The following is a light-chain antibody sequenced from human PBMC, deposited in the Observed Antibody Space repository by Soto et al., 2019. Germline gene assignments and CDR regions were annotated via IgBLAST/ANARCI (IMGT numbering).Light chain of an antibody. CDR1: QTISSW. CDR2: DAS. Sequence: DIQMTQSPSTLSASVGDRVSNTCRASQTISSWLAWYQQQPGKAPKLLIYDASSLESGVPSRFSGSGSGTEFTLTISSLQPDDFATYYCQHYNSYSLTFGQGTKVEIK. J-gene: IGKJ1*01. CDR3: QHYNSYSLT. V-gene: IGKV1-5*01.